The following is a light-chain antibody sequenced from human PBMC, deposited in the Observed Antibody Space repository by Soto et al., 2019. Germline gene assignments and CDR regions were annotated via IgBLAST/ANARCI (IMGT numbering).Light chain of an antibody. Sequence: DIQMTQSPSSLSASVGNRVTITCRASQSISTYLNWYQKKPGKAPNLLIYDASRLQSGVPSRFSGSGGGTDFTLSISSVQPEDFATYFCQQSYMDPITFGQGKQLEIK. CDR3: QQSYMDPIT. J-gene: IGKJ5*01. CDR1: QSISTY. CDR2: DAS. V-gene: IGKV1-39*01.